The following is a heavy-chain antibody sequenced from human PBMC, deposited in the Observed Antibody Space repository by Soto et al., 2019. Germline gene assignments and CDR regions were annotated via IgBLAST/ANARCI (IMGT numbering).Heavy chain of an antibody. D-gene: IGHD6-19*01. Sequence: QVQLVESGGGVVQPGRSLRLSCAASGFTFSSYAMHWVRQAPGKGLEWVAVISYDGSNKYYADSVKGRFTISRDNSKNTLYLQMNSLSAEDTAVYYCARDHVAVDGTTLDYWGQGTLVTVSS. CDR3: ARDHVAVDGTTLDY. J-gene: IGHJ4*02. V-gene: IGHV3-30-3*01. CDR1: GFTFSSYA. CDR2: ISYDGSNK.